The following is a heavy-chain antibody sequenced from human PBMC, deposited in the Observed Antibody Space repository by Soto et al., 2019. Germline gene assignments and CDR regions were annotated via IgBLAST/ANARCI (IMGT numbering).Heavy chain of an antibody. V-gene: IGHV3-7*02. Sequence: PGGSLKLSCATSGLSFNSYAMTWVRQAPGKGLEWVANIEHDGSERYYVDSVRGRFTISRDNAKNSLYLQMNSLRAEDPAVYYCAKILLPGYYDYWGPGTLVPVSS. D-gene: IGHD3-9*01. CDR2: IEHDGSER. CDR1: GLSFNSYA. J-gene: IGHJ4*02. CDR3: AKILLPGYYDY.